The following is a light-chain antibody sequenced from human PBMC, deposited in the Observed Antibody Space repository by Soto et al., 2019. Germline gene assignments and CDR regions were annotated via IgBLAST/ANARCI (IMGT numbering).Light chain of an antibody. V-gene: IGKV3-15*01. CDR1: QSVSSN. J-gene: IGKJ3*01. CDR3: QQYGSSPFT. CDR2: GAS. Sequence: EIVMTQSPATLSVSPGDRATLSCRASQSVSSNLAWYQQKPGQAPRLLIFGASTRATGIPARFSGSGSGIEFTRTISILQSEDVAVYYCQQYGSSPFTFGPGTKVDIK.